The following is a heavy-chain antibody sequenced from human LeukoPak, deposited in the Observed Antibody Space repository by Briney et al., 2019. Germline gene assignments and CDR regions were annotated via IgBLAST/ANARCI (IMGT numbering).Heavy chain of an antibody. V-gene: IGHV1-18*01. Sequence: ASVKVSCKASSFIFNNYGISWVRQAPGQGLEWMGWISVYNDNTKYSQNLQGRVTLTTDTSTSTAYMELRSLRSDDTAVYYCARHPYYYDSSGYSFDYWGQGTLVTVSS. CDR2: ISVYNDNT. J-gene: IGHJ4*02. CDR3: ARHPYYYDSSGYSFDY. CDR1: SFIFNNYG. D-gene: IGHD3-22*01.